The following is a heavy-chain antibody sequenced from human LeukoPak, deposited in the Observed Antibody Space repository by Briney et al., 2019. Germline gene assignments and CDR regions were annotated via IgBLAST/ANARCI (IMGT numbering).Heavy chain of an antibody. V-gene: IGHV4-59*01. Sequence: PSETLSLTCTVSGGSISSYYWSWIRQPPGKGLEWIGYIYYSGSTNYNPSLKSRVTISVDTSKNQFSLKLSSVTAADTAVYYCARALYGDHVYYFDYWGQGTLVTVSS. CDR2: IYYSGST. CDR1: GGSISSYY. D-gene: IGHD4-17*01. CDR3: ARALYGDHVYYFDY. J-gene: IGHJ4*02.